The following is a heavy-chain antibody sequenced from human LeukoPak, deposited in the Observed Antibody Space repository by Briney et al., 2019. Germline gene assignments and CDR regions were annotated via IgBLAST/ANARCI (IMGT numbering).Heavy chain of an antibody. J-gene: IGHJ5*02. CDR2: IIPVLGIA. V-gene: IGHV1-69*04. CDR1: GGTFSSYA. Sequence: SVKVSCKASGGTFSSYAISWVRQAPGQGLEWMGRIIPVLGIANYAQKFQGRVTITADKSTSTAYMELSSLRSEDTAVYYCARDIDGRSWFDPWAREPWSPSPQ. D-gene: IGHD5-24*01. CDR3: ARDIDGRSWFDP.